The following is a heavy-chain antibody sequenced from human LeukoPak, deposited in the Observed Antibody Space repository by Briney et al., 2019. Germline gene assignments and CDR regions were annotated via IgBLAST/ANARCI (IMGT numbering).Heavy chain of an antibody. CDR1: GYTFISYY. CDR2: ISPSGGST. CDR3: ARDNQQQLKHSNWFDP. D-gene: IGHD6-13*01. J-gene: IGHJ5*02. V-gene: IGHV1-46*01. Sequence: ASVKVSCKASGYTFISYYMHWVRQAPGQGLEWMGIISPSGGSTSYAQKFQGRVTMTRDTSTSTVYMELNSLRSEDTAVYYCARDNQQQLKHSNWFDPWGQGTLVTVSS.